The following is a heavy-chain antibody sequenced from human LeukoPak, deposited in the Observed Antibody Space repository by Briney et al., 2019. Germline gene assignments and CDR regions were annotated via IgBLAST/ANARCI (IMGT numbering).Heavy chain of an antibody. CDR3: VKDDRGYHYYGMDV. V-gene: IGHV3-23*01. J-gene: IGHJ6*02. CDR2: ISGSGGST. D-gene: IGHD1-14*01. CDR1: GFTFSSYA. Sequence: GSLRLSCAASGFTFSSYAMSWVRQAPGKGLEWVSDISGSGGSTYYADSVKGRFTISRDNSKNTLYLQMKSLRAEDTAVYYCVKDDRGYHYYGMDVWGQGTTVTVSS.